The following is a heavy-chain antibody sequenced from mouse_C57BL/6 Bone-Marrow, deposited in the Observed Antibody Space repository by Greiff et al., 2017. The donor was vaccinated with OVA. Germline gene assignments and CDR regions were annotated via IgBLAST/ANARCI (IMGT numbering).Heavy chain of an antibody. V-gene: IGHV1-55*01. CDR2: IYPGSGST. CDR3: ARRDSSGYVPFAY. D-gene: IGHD3-2*02. J-gene: IGHJ3*01. Sequence: QVQLQQPGAELVKPGASVKMSCKASGYTFTSYWITWVKQRPGQGLEWIGDIYPGSGSTNYNEKFKSKATLTVDTSSSTAYMQLSSLTSEDSAVYYCARRDSSGYVPFAYWGQGTLVTVSA. CDR1: GYTFTSYW.